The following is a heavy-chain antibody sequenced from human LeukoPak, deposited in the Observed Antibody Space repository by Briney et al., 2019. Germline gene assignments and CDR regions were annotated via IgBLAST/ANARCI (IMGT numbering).Heavy chain of an antibody. CDR2: VSGSGSIT. V-gene: IGHV3-23*01. CDR1: GVTFSSHT. Sequence: GGSMRLSCAASGVTFSSHTMSWVRQAPGKGLRWVSAVSGSGSITSHSDSVRGRFTISRDNSKSTLYLQMNSLRAEDTAVYYCANLGLDSLDVWGQGTTVAVSS. CDR3: ANLGLDSLDV. J-gene: IGHJ6*02. D-gene: IGHD3/OR15-3a*01.